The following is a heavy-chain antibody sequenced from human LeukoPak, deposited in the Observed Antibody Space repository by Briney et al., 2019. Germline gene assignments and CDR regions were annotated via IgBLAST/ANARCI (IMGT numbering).Heavy chain of an antibody. Sequence: GGSLRLSCAASGFTFSNAWMSWVRQAPGRGLEWVGRIKSKTDGGTTDYAAPVKGRFTISRDDSKNTLYLQMNSLKTEDTAVYYCTTESIVVVPAAYYYYYMDVWGKGTTVTVSS. D-gene: IGHD2-2*01. J-gene: IGHJ6*03. CDR3: TTESIVVVPAAYYYYYMDV. CDR2: IKSKTDGGTT. CDR1: GFTFSNAW. V-gene: IGHV3-15*01.